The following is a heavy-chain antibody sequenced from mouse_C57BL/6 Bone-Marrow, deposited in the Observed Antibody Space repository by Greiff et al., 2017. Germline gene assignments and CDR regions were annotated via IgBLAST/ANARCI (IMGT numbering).Heavy chain of an antibody. CDR1: GYTFTSYG. Sequence: QVQLQQSGAELARPGASVKLSCKASGYTFTSYGISWVKQRTGQGLEWIGDIYPRSGNTYYNEKFKGKATLTADKSSSTAYMELRSLTSEVSAVYFCARKEGGFAYWGQGTLVTVCA. J-gene: IGHJ3*01. CDR3: ARKEGGFAY. V-gene: IGHV1-81*01. CDR2: IYPRSGNT.